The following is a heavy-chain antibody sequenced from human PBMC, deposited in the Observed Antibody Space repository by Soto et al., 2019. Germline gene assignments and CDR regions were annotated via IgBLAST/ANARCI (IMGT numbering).Heavy chain of an antibody. V-gene: IGHV3-23*01. Sequence: EVQLLESGGGLVQPGGSLRLSCAASGFTFSSYAMSWVRQAPGKGLEWVSAISGSGGSTYYADSVKGRFTISRDNSKNTLYLQMNSLRAEDTAVYYCAKGFRGCSGGSCYSLPYFDYWGQGTLVTVSS. CDR3: AKGFRGCSGGSCYSLPYFDY. CDR1: GFTFSSYA. D-gene: IGHD2-15*01. J-gene: IGHJ4*02. CDR2: ISGSGGST.